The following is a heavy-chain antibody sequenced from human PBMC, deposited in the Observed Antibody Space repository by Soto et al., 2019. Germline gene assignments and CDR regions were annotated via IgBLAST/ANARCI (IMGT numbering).Heavy chain of an antibody. D-gene: IGHD6-13*01. CDR2: IYYSGST. V-gene: IGHV4-59*01. CDR1: GGSISSYY. Sequence: PSETLSLTCTVSGGSISSYYWSWIRQPPGKGLEWIGYIYYSGSTNYNPSLKSRVTISVDTSKNQFSLKLSSVTAADTAVYYCARLAAAGRGWFDPWGQGTLVTVSS. J-gene: IGHJ5*02. CDR3: ARLAAAGRGWFDP.